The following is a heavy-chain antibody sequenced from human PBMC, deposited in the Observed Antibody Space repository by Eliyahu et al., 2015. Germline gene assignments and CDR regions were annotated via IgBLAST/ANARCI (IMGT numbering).Heavy chain of an antibody. CDR2: IKSKTDGGTT. CDR3: TEYSSSSVPY. D-gene: IGHD6-6*01. CDR1: GFTSGTAG. V-gene: IGHV3-15*01. J-gene: IGHJ4*02. Sequence: EVQLVESGGGLVKPGGSLRLSCAASGFTSGTAGMXWVRQAPGKGLEWVGRIKSKTDGGTTDYAAPVKGRFTISRDDSKNTLYLQMNSLKTEDTAVYYCTEYSSSSVPYWGQGTLVTVSS.